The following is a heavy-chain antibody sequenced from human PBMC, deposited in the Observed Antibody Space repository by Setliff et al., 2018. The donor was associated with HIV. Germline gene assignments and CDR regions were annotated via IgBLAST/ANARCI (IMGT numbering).Heavy chain of an antibody. J-gene: IGHJ6*03. CDR1: GVTFSSYS. CDR3: ARVQYFNSGGYWATIRHYYYMDV. V-gene: IGHV3-48*01. D-gene: IGHD3-22*01. CDR2: ISRNSDTI. Sequence: SLRLSCAASGVTFSSYSMNWVRQAPGKGLEWLSYISRNSDTIYYADSVKGRFTISRDNAENSLFLQMNSLRAEDTAVYYCARVQYFNSGGYWATIRHYYYMDVWGKGTAVTVSS.